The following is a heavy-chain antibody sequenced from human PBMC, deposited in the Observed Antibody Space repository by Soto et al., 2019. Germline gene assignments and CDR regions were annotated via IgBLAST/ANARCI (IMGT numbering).Heavy chain of an antibody. CDR1: GGSISNYY. D-gene: IGHD2-2*01. CDR2: IYYSGST. CDR3: ARPIISTAPEGYYYYMDV. J-gene: IGHJ6*03. Sequence: SETLSLTWTVSGGSISNYYWSWIRQPPGKGLEWIGYIYYSGSTNYNPSLKSRVTISVDTSKNQFSLKLSSVTAADTAVYYCARPIISTAPEGYYYYMDVWGKGTTVTVSS. V-gene: IGHV4-59*08.